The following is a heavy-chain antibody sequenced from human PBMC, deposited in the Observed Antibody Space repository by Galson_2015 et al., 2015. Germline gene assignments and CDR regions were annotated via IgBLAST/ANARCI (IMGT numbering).Heavy chain of an antibody. CDR3: TRGVDASLARDDAFDI. Sequence: SLRLSCAASEFTFSNYDIHWVRQATGKGLEWVSAIGTTGDIYYADSVKGRFTISRENAKNSLHLQMNSLTAGDTAVYYCTRGVDASLARDDAFDIWGQGTMVTVSP. D-gene: IGHD3-10*01. J-gene: IGHJ3*02. CDR2: IGTTGDI. V-gene: IGHV3-13*01. CDR1: EFTFSNYD.